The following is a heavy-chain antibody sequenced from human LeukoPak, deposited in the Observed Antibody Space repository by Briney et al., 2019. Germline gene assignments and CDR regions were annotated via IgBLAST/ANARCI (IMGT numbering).Heavy chain of an antibody. Sequence: GGSLRLSCAASGFTFSSYSMNWVRQAPGKGLEWVSSISSSSSYIYYADSVKGRFTISRDNAKNSLYLQMNSLRAEDTAVYYCAREYTTSIAARGGDAFDIWGQGTMVTVSS. V-gene: IGHV3-21*01. J-gene: IGHJ3*02. D-gene: IGHD6-6*01. CDR2: ISSSSSYI. CDR3: AREYTTSIAARGGDAFDI. CDR1: GFTFSSYS.